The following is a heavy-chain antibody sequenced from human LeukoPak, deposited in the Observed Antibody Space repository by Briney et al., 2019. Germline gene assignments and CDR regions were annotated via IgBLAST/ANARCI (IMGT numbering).Heavy chain of an antibody. V-gene: IGHV4-4*07. Sequence: SETLSLTCTVSGGSISSYYWSWIRQPAGKGLEWIERIYASGSTKYNPSLKSRVTMSVDTSKNQFSLKLSSVTAADTAVYYCARAISNDDNSGYYYWGQGTLVTVSS. J-gene: IGHJ4*02. D-gene: IGHD3-22*01. CDR3: ARAISNDDNSGYYY. CDR1: GGSISSYY. CDR2: IYASGST.